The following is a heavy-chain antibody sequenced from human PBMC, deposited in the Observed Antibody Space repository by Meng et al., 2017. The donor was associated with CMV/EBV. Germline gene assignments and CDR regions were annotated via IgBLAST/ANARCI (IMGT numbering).Heavy chain of an antibody. Sequence: SVKVSCKASGGTFSSYAISWVRQAPGQGLEWMGGIIPILGIANYAQKFQGRVTITADKSTSTAYMELSSLRSEDTAVYYCARESSSSSGGGSAFDIWGQGTMVTVSS. V-gene: IGHV1-69*10. J-gene: IGHJ3*02. D-gene: IGHD6-6*01. CDR3: ARESSSSSGGGSAFDI. CDR1: GGTFSSYA. CDR2: IIPILGIA.